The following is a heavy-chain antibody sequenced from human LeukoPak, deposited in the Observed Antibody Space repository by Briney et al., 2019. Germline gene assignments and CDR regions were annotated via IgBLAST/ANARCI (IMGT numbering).Heavy chain of an antibody. CDR1: GFTFSSYS. CDR3: ARDPIEYSSSSRVYYYYYYMDV. CDR2: ISSSSSYI. V-gene: IGHV3-21*01. Sequence: GGSLRLSCAASGFTFSSYSMNWVRQAPGKGLEWVSSISSSSSYIYYADSVKGRFTISRDNAKNSLYLQMNSLRAEDTAVYYCARDPIEYSSSSRVYYYYYYMDVWGKGTTVTVSS. D-gene: IGHD6-6*01. J-gene: IGHJ6*03.